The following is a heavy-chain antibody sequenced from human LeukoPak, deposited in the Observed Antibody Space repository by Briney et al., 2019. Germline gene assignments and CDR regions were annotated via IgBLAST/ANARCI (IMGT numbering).Heavy chain of an antibody. CDR2: FDPEDGET. CDR3: STESWNDGAFDS. Sequence: GASVKVSCKVSGYTLTELSMHWVRQAPGKGLEWMGGFDPEDGETIYAQKFQGRVTMTEDTSTDTAYMELSSLRSEDTAVYYCSTESWNDGAFDSWGQGTMVTVSS. D-gene: IGHD1-1*01. CDR1: GYTLTELS. V-gene: IGHV1-24*01. J-gene: IGHJ3*02.